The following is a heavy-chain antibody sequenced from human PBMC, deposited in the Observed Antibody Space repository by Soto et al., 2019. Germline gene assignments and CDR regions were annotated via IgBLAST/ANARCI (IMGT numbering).Heavy chain of an antibody. Sequence: QVQLQESGPGLVKPSGTLSLTCAVSGGSISSSNWWSWVRQPPGKGLEWIGEIYHSGSTNYNPSLKSRVTKSVDKSKNQFSLKLSSVTAADTAVYYCARSQGDIVVVPAAFFDYWGQGTLVTVSS. CDR3: ARSQGDIVVVPAAFFDY. CDR2: IYHSGST. D-gene: IGHD2-2*01. V-gene: IGHV4-4*02. J-gene: IGHJ4*02. CDR1: GGSISSSNW.